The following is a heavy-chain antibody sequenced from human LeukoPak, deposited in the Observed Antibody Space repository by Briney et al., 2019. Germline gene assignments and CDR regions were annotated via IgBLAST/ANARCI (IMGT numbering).Heavy chain of an antibody. J-gene: IGHJ4*02. V-gene: IGHV1-2*02. CDR3: ARQYSSVSVSDY. Sequence: ASVKVSCKASGYTFTGYYMHWVRQAPGQGLEWMGWINPNSGGTNCAQKFQGRVTMTRDTSISTAYMELSRLRSDDTAVYYCARQYSSVSVSDYWGQGTLVTVSS. CDR2: INPNSGGT. D-gene: IGHD6-25*01. CDR1: GYTFTGYY.